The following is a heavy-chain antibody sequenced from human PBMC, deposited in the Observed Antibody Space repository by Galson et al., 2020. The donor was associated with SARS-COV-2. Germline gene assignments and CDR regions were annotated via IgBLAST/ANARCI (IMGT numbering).Heavy chain of an antibody. CDR2: IKSKTDGGTT. CDR3: TTVGELLWFGEFADYYYGMDV. V-gene: IGHV3-15*01. CDR1: GFTFSNAW. D-gene: IGHD3-10*01. Sequence: GESLKISCAASGFTFSNAWMSWVRQAPGKGLEWVGRIKSKTDGGTTDYAAPVKGRFTISRDDSKNTLYLQMNSLKTEDTAVYYCTTVGELLWFGEFADYYYGMDVWGQGTTVTVSS. J-gene: IGHJ6*02.